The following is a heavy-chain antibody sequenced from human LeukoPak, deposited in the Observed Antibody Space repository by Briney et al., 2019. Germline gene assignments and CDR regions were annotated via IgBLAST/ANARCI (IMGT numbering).Heavy chain of an antibody. CDR3: ATDYGSSSRRFYFDY. Sequence: PGGSLRLSCAASGFTFTYAYMSWVRQTPGKGLEWIGRIKSNIDGGTIDYAAPVKGRFIISRDDSKNMLYLQMNSLKTEDTAVYYCATDYGSSSRRFYFDYWGQGTLVTVSS. V-gene: IGHV3-15*01. J-gene: IGHJ4*02. D-gene: IGHD6-6*01. CDR2: IKSNIDGGTI. CDR1: GFTFTYAY.